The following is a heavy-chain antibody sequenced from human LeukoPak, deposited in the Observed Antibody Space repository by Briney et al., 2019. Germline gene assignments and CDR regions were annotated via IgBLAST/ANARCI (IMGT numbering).Heavy chain of an antibody. Sequence: GGSLRLTCAASGFTFSSYSINWVRQAPGKGLEWVSSISSSSSYIYYADSVKGRFTISRDNAKNSLFLQMNSLRADDTAVYYCARDSAVVGGDFDYWGQGTLVTVSS. CDR3: ARDSAVVGGDFDY. CDR1: GFTFSSYS. CDR2: ISSSSSYI. V-gene: IGHV3-21*01. J-gene: IGHJ4*02. D-gene: IGHD1-26*01.